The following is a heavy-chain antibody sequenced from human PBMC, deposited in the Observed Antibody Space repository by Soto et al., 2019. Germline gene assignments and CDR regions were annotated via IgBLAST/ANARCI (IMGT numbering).Heavy chain of an antibody. Sequence: PGGSLRLSCAASGFTFSSYGMHWVRQAPGKGLEWVAVIWYDGSNKYYADSVKGRFTISRDNSKNTLYLQMNSLRAEDTAVYYCARISPGIAAAGNFDYWGQGTLVTVSS. V-gene: IGHV3-33*01. CDR3: ARISPGIAAAGNFDY. CDR2: IWYDGSNK. J-gene: IGHJ4*02. CDR1: GFTFSSYG. D-gene: IGHD6-13*01.